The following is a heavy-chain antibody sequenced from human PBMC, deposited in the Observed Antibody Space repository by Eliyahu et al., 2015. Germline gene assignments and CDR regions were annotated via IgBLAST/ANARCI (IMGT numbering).Heavy chain of an antibody. V-gene: IGHV1-58*01. D-gene: IGHD3-16*01. Sequence: QMQLVQSGPEVKKPGTSVRVSCKASGFTFSASAVQWVRQARGQPLEWIGWIVVGSGGTNYAQEFQERVTITRDMSTNTAYMELTSLRSDDTAVYYCAAAVLLTDQGYFDFWGQGTLVTVSS. J-gene: IGHJ4*02. CDR1: GFTFSASA. CDR2: IVVGSGGT. CDR3: AAAVLLTDQGYFDF.